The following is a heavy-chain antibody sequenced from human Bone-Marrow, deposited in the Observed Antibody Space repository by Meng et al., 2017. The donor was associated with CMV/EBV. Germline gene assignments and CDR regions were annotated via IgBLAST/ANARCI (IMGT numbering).Heavy chain of an antibody. J-gene: IGHJ4*02. D-gene: IGHD6-19*01. Sequence: ESLKISCGVSGASVSSGTYYWSWIRQSPGKGLEWIGYIYYNGNTNYNSSLKSRVTISLDTSKNQVSLKLRSVTAADTAVYFCARIGALYSSAWRAYDYWGQGRLVTVSS. V-gene: IGHV4-61*01. CDR1: GASVSSGTYY. CDR2: IYYNGNT. CDR3: ARIGALYSSAWRAYDY.